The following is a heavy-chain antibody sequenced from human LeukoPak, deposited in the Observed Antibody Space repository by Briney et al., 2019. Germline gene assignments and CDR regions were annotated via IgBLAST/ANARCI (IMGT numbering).Heavy chain of an antibody. CDR3: AREYPARGVGGFDY. J-gene: IGHJ4*02. V-gene: IGHV3-64*01. CDR1: GFIFSNYD. CDR2: FSSNGGST. Sequence: GGSLRLSCAASGFIFSNYDMHWVRQAPGKGLEYVSSFSSNGGSTYYANSVKGRFTISRDNSKNTLYLQMGSLRPEDMAVYYCAREYPARGVGGFDYWGQGALVTVSS. D-gene: IGHD2-2*02.